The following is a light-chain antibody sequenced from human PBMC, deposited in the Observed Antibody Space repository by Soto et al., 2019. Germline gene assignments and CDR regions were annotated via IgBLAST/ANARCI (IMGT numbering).Light chain of an antibody. J-gene: IGLJ1*01. CDR3: SSYTSSNTYV. CDR2: DVN. V-gene: IGLV2-14*03. CDR1: SVDVGGFEY. Sequence: QSVLTQPASVSGSPGQSIAISCTGTSVDVGGFEYVSWYQQHPGKVPKLMIYDVNNRPSGVSNRFSGSKSGNTASLTISGLQAEDEADYFCSSYTSSNTYVVGTGTQLT.